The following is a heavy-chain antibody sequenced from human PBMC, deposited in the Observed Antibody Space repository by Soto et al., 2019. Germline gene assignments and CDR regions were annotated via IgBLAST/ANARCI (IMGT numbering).Heavy chain of an antibody. D-gene: IGHD3-22*01. CDR2: ISAYNGNT. Sequence: ASVKVSCKASGYTFTSYGISWVRQAPGQGLEWMGWISAYNGNTNYAQKLQGRVTMTTDTSTSTAYMELRSLRSDVTAVYYCARHYYDYWYFDLWGRGTLVTVSS. CDR1: GYTFTSYG. CDR3: ARHYYDYWYFDL. J-gene: IGHJ2*01. V-gene: IGHV1-18*01.